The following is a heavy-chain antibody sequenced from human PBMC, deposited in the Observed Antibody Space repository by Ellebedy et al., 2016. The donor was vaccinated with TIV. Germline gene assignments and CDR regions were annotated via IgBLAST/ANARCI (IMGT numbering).Heavy chain of an antibody. V-gene: IGHV3-48*02. CDR1: GFTFSSYS. CDR3: AKLGGIAAAGTAFYAFDM. D-gene: IGHD6-13*01. J-gene: IGHJ3*02. Sequence: PGGSLRLSCAASGFTFSSYSMNWVRQAPGKVLEWVSYITSSITTIHYAYSVKGRFTISRDNAKNSLYLQMNSLRDEDTAVYYCAKLGGIAAAGTAFYAFDMWGQGTMVTVSS. CDR2: ITSSITTI.